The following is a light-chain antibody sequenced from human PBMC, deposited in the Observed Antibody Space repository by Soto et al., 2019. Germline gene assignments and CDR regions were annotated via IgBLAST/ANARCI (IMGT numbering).Light chain of an antibody. Sequence: EIVLTQSPGTPSLSPGERATLSCRASQTVTRSYLAWYQQKPGQAPRLLIYGASTRATGIPARFSGSGSGTDFTLTISRLEPEDFAVYYCQQYGSSPPVTFGQGTKVDI. CDR1: QTVTRSY. CDR2: GAS. V-gene: IGKV3-20*01. CDR3: QQYGSSPPVT. J-gene: IGKJ1*01.